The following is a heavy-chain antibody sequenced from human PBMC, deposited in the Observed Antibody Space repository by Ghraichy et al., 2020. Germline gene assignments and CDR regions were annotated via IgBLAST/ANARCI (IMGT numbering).Heavy chain of an antibody. V-gene: IGHV4-34*01. CDR1: GGSFSGYY. Sequence: ETLSLTCAVYGGSFSGYYWSWIRQPPGKGLEWIGEINHSGSTNYNPSLKSRVTISVDTSKNQFSLKLSSVTAADTAVYYCARGRLGLLWFGELSSNMDYYYYMDVWGKGTTVTVSS. D-gene: IGHD3-10*01. CDR2: INHSGST. J-gene: IGHJ6*03. CDR3: ARGRLGLLWFGELSSNMDYYYYMDV.